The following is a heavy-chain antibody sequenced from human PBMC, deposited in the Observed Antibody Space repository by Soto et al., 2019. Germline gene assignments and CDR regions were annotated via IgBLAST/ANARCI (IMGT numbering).Heavy chain of an antibody. CDR2: IDYNGFT. J-gene: IGHJ4*02. CDR3: ARAPGDYFDY. CDR1: GGSINNYY. V-gene: IGHV4-59*12. Sequence: SETLSLTCSVSGGSINNYYWSWIRQPPGKGLEWIGYIDYNGFTSYNPSLKSRVTISVDTSKNQFSLKLSSVTAADTAVYYCARAPGDYFDYWGQGTLVTVSS.